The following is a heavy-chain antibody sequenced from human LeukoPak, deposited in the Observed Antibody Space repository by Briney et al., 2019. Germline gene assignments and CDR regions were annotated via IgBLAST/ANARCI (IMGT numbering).Heavy chain of an antibody. CDR1: GFTFSSYG. J-gene: IGHJ6*03. D-gene: IGHD1-26*01. Sequence: GRSLRLSCAASGFTFSSYGMHWVRQAPGKGLEWMGGFDPEDGETIYAQKFQGRVTMTEDTSTDTAYMELSSLRSEDTAVYYCATEIEQWDPPLYYYYMDVWGKGTTVTVSS. CDR2: FDPEDGET. V-gene: IGHV1-24*01. CDR3: ATEIEQWDPPLYYYYMDV.